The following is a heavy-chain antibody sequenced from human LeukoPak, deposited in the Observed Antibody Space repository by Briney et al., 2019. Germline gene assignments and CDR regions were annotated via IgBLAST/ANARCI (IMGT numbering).Heavy chain of an antibody. CDR2: IYPGDSDT. CDR1: GYSFTKYW. J-gene: IGHJ5*02. V-gene: IGHV5-51*01. CDR3: ARRLGDWFDA. Sequence: GESLKISCRGFGYSFTKYWIAWVRQMPGKGLEFMGIIYPGDSDTRYSPSFEGQVTISADKSSDTAYLQWSSLRASDTAIYYCARRLGDWFDAWGQGTLVTVSS. D-gene: IGHD3-3*01.